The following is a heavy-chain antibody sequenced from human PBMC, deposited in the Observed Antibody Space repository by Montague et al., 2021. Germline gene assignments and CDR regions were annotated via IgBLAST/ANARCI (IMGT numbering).Heavy chain of an antibody. CDR3: VVTPSLSYHGMDV. J-gene: IGHJ6*02. CDR2: IYYSGST. D-gene: IGHD4-23*01. Sequence: SETLSLTCTVSGGSISSSSYYWGWIRPPPGKGLEWIGSIYYSGSTYYNPSLKSRLTISVDTSKNQFSLKLGSVTAADTAVYYGVVTPSLSYHGMDVWGQGTTVTVSS. V-gene: IGHV4-39*01. CDR1: GGSISSSSYY.